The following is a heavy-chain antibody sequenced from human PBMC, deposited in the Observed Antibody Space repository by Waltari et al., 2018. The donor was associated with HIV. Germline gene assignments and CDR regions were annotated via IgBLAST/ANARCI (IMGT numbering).Heavy chain of an antibody. D-gene: IGHD2-15*01. CDR1: GGSISSYY. Sequence: QVQLQESGAGLVKRWEALALTCTVSGGSISSYYWSWIRQPPGKGLEWIGYIYYSGSTNYNPSLKSRVTISVDTSKNQFSLKLSSVTAADTAVYYCARVDGGRAFDIWGQGTMVTVSS. V-gene: IGHV4-59*08. CDR2: IYYSGST. CDR3: ARVDGGRAFDI. J-gene: IGHJ3*02.